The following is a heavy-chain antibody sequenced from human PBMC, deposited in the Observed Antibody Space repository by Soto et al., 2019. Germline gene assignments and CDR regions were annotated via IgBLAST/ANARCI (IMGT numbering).Heavy chain of an antibody. V-gene: IGHV1-58*02. J-gene: IGHJ6*02. CDR2: IVVGSGNT. D-gene: IGHD3-10*01. CDR1: GFTFTSSA. CDR3: AAEPLGVRYYYGMDV. Sequence: QMQLVQSGPEVKKPGTSVKVSCKASGFTFTSSAMQWVRQARGQRLEWIGWIVVGSGNTNYAQKFQERVTITSDMSTSTAYMELSSLRSEDTAVYYCAAEPLGVRYYYGMDVWGQGTTVTVSS.